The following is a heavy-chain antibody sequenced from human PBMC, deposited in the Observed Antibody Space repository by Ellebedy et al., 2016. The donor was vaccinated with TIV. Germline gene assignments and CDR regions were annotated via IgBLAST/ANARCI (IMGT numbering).Heavy chain of an antibody. V-gene: IGHV4-59*01. CDR2: IYYSGST. D-gene: IGHD6-19*01. CDR3: ARVGSSGWRSYYYYGMDV. Sequence: SETLSLTXTVSGGSISSYYWRWIRQPPGKGLEWIGYIYYSGSTNYNPSLKSRVTISVDTSKNQFSLKLSSVTAADTAVYYCARVGSSGWRSYYYYGMDVWGQGTTVTVSS. J-gene: IGHJ6*02. CDR1: GGSISSYY.